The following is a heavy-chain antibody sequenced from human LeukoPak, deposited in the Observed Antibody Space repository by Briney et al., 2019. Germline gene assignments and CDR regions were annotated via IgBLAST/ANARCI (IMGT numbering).Heavy chain of an antibody. D-gene: IGHD3-10*01. J-gene: IGHJ5*01. CDR1: GFTFSRYG. CDR3: ARSVRVNFIDP. V-gene: IGHV3-30*02. CDR2: IWNDGSKQ. Sequence: PGGSLRLSCAASGFTFSRYGMHWVRQAPGKGLEWVAVIWNDGSKQYYADSVKGRFTISRDNSKNTLDLRMNSLRVEDTAVYYCARSVRVNFIDPWGQGTLVTVSS.